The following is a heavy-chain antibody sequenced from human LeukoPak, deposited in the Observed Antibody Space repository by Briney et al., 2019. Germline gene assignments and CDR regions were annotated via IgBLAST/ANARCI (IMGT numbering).Heavy chain of an antibody. Sequence: HPGRSLRLSCAASGFTFSTYGMHWVRQAPGKGLEWVSAISGSGGSTYYADSVKGRFTISRDNSKNTLYLQMNSLRAEDTAVYYCAKDRYSGSYYGNDAFDIWGQGTMVTVSS. CDR1: GFTFSTYG. CDR3: AKDRYSGSYYGNDAFDI. J-gene: IGHJ3*02. V-gene: IGHV3-23*01. D-gene: IGHD1-26*01. CDR2: ISGSGGST.